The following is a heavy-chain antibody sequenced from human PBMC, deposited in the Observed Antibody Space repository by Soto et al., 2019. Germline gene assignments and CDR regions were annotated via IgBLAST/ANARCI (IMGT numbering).Heavy chain of an antibody. J-gene: IGHJ3*02. CDR3: ARYFGGNSDAFDI. D-gene: IGHD2-21*01. V-gene: IGHV4-30-4*01. Sequence: PSETLSLTCTVSGGSVSTGDNYWSWIRQHPGKGLEWIGYIYHTGTTYYNPSLKGRVFISVDLSKNQFSLKVTSVTAADTAVYYCARYFGGNSDAFDIWGQGSMVTVSS. CDR1: GGSVSTGDNY. CDR2: IYHTGTT.